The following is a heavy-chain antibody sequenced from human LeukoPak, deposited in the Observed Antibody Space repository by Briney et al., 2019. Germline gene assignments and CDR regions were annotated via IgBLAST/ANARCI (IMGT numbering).Heavy chain of an antibody. CDR2: INQDGSEK. V-gene: IGHV3-7*03. D-gene: IGHD6-6*01. CDR1: GFTFSSYW. CDR3: AKDTYSSSPYYFDY. Sequence: GGSLRLSCAASGFTFSSYWMGWVRQAPGKGLEWVAHINQDGSEKYYVDSVKGRFTISRDNAKNSLYLQMNSLRAEDTAVYYCAKDTYSSSPYYFDYWGQGTLVTVSS. J-gene: IGHJ4*02.